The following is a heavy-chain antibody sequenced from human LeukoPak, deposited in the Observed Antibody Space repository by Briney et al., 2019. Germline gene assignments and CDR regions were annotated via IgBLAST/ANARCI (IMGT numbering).Heavy chain of an antibody. V-gene: IGHV3-66*01. CDR1: GFTVSSNY. CDR3: ATRGATQPPY. Sequence: GGSLRLSCAASGFTVSSNYMSWVRQAPGKGLEWVSVIYSGGSTYYADSVKGRFTISRDNSKNTLFLQMSSLRAEDTAVYYCATRGATQPPYWGQGTLVTVSS. D-gene: IGHD1-26*01. J-gene: IGHJ4*02. CDR2: IYSGGST.